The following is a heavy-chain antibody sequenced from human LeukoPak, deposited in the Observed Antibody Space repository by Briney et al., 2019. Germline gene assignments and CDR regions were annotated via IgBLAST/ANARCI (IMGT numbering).Heavy chain of an antibody. J-gene: IGHJ6*03. CDR3: AREGIVVVPAAGTNYYYYYYMDV. CDR1: GFTFSSYS. CDR2: ISSSSSYI. V-gene: IGHV3-21*01. D-gene: IGHD2-2*01. Sequence: GGSLRLSCAASGFTFSSYSMNWVRQAPGKGLEWVSSISSSSSYIYYADSVKGRFTISRDNAKNSLYLQMNSLRAEDTAVYYCAREGIVVVPAAGTNYYYYYYMDVWGKGTTVTVSS.